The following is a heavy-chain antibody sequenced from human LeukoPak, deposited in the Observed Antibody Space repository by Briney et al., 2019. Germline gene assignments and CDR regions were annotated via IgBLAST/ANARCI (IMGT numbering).Heavy chain of an antibody. CDR3: AKDRLGYCGGDCYSDY. J-gene: IGHJ4*02. CDR2: ISGSGGST. D-gene: IGHD2-21*02. V-gene: IGHV3-23*01. CDR1: GFTFSSYA. Sequence: GSLRLSCAASGFTFSSYAMSWVRQAPGKGLEWVSAISGSGGSTYYAGSVKGRFTISRDNSKNTLYLQMNSLRAEDTAVYYCAKDRLGYCGGDCYSDYWGQGTLVTVSS.